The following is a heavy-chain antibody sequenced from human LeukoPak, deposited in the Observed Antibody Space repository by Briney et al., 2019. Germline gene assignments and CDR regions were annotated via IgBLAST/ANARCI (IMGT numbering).Heavy chain of an antibody. CDR1: GFTVRSNY. D-gene: IGHD1-26*01. V-gene: IGHV3-53*01. J-gene: IGHJ3*02. CDR2: IYSDGTT. Sequence: GGSLRLSCAASGFTVRSNYMSWVRQAPGKGLEWVSEIYSDGTTYYAASVKGRFGVSRDNSKNTVDLQMNSLGAEDTAVYYCARDLREHGVFDIWGQGTMVTVSS. CDR3: ARDLREHGVFDI.